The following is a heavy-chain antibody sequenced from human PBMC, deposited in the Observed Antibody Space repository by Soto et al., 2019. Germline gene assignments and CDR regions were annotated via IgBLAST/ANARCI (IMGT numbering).Heavy chain of an antibody. CDR1: GGTFSSYA. D-gene: IGHD4-17*01. Sequence: SVKVSCKASGGTFSSYAISWVRQAPGQGLEWMGGIIPIFGTANYAQKFQGRVTITADESTSTAYMELSSLRSEDTAVYYCASVLREDGDPFLGAFDIWGQGTMVTVSS. J-gene: IGHJ3*02. CDR2: IIPIFGTA. V-gene: IGHV1-69*13. CDR3: ASVLREDGDPFLGAFDI.